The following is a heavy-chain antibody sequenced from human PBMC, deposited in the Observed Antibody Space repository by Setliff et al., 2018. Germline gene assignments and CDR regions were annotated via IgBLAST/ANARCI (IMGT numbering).Heavy chain of an antibody. CDR2: IIHSGST. CDR1: GGSFSGYY. Sequence: SETLSLTCAVYGGSFSGYYWSWNRQPPGKRLEWIGEIIHSGSTNYNPSLKSLVTISMDTSKNQFSLKVSSVTAAYTAVYYCARSFPRREKFLLDYWGQGALVTVSS. CDR3: ARSFPRREKFLLDY. V-gene: IGHV4-34*12. J-gene: IGHJ4*02.